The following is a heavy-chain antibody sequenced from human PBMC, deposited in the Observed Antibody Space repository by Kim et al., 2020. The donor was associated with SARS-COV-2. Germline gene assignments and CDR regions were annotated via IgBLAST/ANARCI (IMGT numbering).Heavy chain of an antibody. D-gene: IGHD6-13*01. Sequence: YADSGKGRFTIARDNAKNSLYLQMNSLRAEDTAVYYCARAISSSWYLGDYWGQGTLVTVSS. V-gene: IGHV3-21*01. CDR3: ARAISSSWYLGDY. J-gene: IGHJ4*02.